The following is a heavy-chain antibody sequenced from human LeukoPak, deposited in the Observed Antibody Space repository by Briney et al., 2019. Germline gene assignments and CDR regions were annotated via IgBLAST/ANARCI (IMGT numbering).Heavy chain of an antibody. CDR1: GFTFSSYA. CDR3: ARGGGGYNSLPFDY. Sequence: PGGSLRLSCAASGFTFSSYAMHWVRQAPGKGLEWVAVISYDGSNKYYADSVKGRFTISRDNSKNTLYLQMNSLRAEDTAVYYCARGGGGYNSLPFDYWGQGTLVTVSS. D-gene: IGHD5-24*01. CDR2: ISYDGSNK. J-gene: IGHJ4*02. V-gene: IGHV3-30-3*01.